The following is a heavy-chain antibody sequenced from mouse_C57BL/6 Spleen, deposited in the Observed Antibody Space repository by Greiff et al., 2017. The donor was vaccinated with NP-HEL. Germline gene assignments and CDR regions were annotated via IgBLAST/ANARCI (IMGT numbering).Heavy chain of an antibody. Sequence: EVKLVESGGGLVQPGGSLSLSCAASGFTFTDYYMSWVRQPPGKALEWLGFIRNKANGYTTEYSATVKGRFTISRDNSQSILYLQMNTLRAEDSATYYCARYSRDYDSYAMDYWGQGTSVTVSS. D-gene: IGHD2-4*01. CDR3: ARYSRDYDSYAMDY. CDR1: GFTFTDYY. J-gene: IGHJ4*01. V-gene: IGHV7-3*01. CDR2: IRNKANGYTT.